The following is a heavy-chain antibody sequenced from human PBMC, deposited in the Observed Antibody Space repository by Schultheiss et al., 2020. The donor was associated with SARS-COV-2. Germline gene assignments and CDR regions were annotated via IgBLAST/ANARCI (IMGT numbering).Heavy chain of an antibody. Sequence: GGSLRLSCAASGFTFSSYGMHWVRQAPGKGLEWVAVISYDGSNKYYADSVKGRFTISRDNAKNSLYLQMNSLRAEDTAVYYCARLDTAMVTQFDYWGQGTLVTVSS. CDR1: GFTFSSYG. CDR2: ISYDGSNK. D-gene: IGHD5-18*01. CDR3: ARLDTAMVTQFDY. J-gene: IGHJ4*02. V-gene: IGHV3-30*03.